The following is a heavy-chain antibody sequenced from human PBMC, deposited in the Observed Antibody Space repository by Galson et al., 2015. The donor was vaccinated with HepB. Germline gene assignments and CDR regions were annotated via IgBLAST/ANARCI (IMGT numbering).Heavy chain of an antibody. Sequence: ETLSLTCTVSGGSISSYYWSWIRQPPGKGLEWIGYIYYSGSTNYNPSLKSRVTISVDTSKNQFSLKLSSVTAADAAVYYCARGGWVFDWFDPWGQGTLVTVSS. J-gene: IGHJ5*02. CDR1: GGSISSYY. D-gene: IGHD6-13*01. V-gene: IGHV4-59*01. CDR3: ARGGWVFDWFDP. CDR2: IYYSGST.